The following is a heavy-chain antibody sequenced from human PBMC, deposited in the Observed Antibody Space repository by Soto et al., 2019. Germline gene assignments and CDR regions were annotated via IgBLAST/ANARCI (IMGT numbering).Heavy chain of an antibody. CDR1: GFTFSSYG. CDR2: ISYDGSNK. Sequence: GGSLRLSCAASGFTFSSYGMHWVRQAPGKGLEWVAVISYDGSNKYYADSVKGRFTISRDNSKNTLYLQMNSLRAEDTAVYYCAKPNSSGWGYFDYWGQGTLVTVSS. V-gene: IGHV3-30*18. D-gene: IGHD6-19*01. J-gene: IGHJ4*02. CDR3: AKPNSSGWGYFDY.